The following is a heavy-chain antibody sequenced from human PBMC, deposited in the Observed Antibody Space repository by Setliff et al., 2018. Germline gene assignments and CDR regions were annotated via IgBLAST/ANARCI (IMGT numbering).Heavy chain of an antibody. J-gene: IGHJ4*02. CDR2: IWDDGGKK. CDR3: ARTCSGSGCYAGLES. CDR1: GFTFSSYR. D-gene: IGHD2-15*01. Sequence: PGGSLRLSCAASGFTFSSYRMHWGRQAPGKGLEWVAVIWDDGGKKYHADSVKGRFTIARDNSKNTLYLEMNSLRAEDTAVYYCARTCSGSGCYAGLESWGQGTPVTVSS. V-gene: IGHV3-33*08.